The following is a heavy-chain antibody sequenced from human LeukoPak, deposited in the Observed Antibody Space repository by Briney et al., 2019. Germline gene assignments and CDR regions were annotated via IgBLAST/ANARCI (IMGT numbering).Heavy chain of an antibody. CDR3: ARAPYYYGSGRQYYFDY. D-gene: IGHD3-10*01. CDR2: IYTSGST. V-gene: IGHV4-4*07. CDR1: GGSISSYY. J-gene: IGHJ4*02. Sequence: SETLSLTFTVTGGSISSYYWSWIRQPAGKGLEWIGRIYTSGSTNYNPSLKSRVTMSVDTSKNQFSLKLSSVTAADTAVYYCARAPYYYGSGRQYYFDYWGQGTLVTVSS.